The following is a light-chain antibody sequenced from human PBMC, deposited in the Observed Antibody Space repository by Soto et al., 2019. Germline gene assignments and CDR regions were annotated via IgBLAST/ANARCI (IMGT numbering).Light chain of an antibody. CDR3: QQRHMWPIT. V-gene: IGKV3-15*01. CDR2: GAS. Sequence: EMVMTQSPATLSVSPGERVTLSCRASQSVSSSLAWYQQRPGQAPRLLIYGASTRATGIPARFSGSGSGTDFTLTISSLEPEDSAVYYCQQRHMWPITFGQGTRLEI. CDR1: QSVSSS. J-gene: IGKJ5*01.